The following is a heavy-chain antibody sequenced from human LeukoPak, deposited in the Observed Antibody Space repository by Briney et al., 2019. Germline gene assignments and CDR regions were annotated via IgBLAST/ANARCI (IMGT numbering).Heavy chain of an antibody. CDR2: INHSGST. CDR1: GGSFSGYY. CDR3: ARGPYYYGSGSYP. D-gene: IGHD3-10*01. V-gene: IGHV4-34*01. Sequence: KPSETLSLTCAVYGGSFSGYYWSWIRQPPGKGLEWIGEINHSGSTNYNPSLKSRVTISVDTSKNQFSLKLSSVTAADTAVYYCARGPYYYGSGSYPWGQGTLVTASS. J-gene: IGHJ4*02.